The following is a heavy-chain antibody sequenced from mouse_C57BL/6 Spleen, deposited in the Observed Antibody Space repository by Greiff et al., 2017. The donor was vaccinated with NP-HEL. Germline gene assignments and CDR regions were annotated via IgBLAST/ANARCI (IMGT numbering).Heavy chain of an antibody. J-gene: IGHJ4*01. V-gene: IGHV3-6*01. Sequence: EVQLQQSGPGLVKPSQSLSLTCSVTGYSITSGYYWNWFRQFPGNNLEWMGYISYDGSNNYHPSLKNRISITRDTSKNQFFLKLNSVTTEDTATYYCARDDGPGMDYWGQGTSVTVSS. CDR1: GYSITSGYY. CDR3: ARDDGPGMDY. CDR2: ISYDGSN. D-gene: IGHD2-3*01.